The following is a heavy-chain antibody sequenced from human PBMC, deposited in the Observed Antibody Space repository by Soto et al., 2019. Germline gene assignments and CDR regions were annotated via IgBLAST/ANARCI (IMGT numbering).Heavy chain of an antibody. J-gene: IGHJ5*02. D-gene: IGHD5-12*01. CDR3: ARPSGYSGYAKGVNWFDP. CDR1: GGSISSSSYY. V-gene: IGHV4-39*01. CDR2: IYYSGST. Sequence: LSLTCTVSGGSISSSSYYWGWIRQPPGKGLEWIGSIYYSGSTYYNPSLKSRVTISVDTSKNQFSLKLSSVTAADTAVYYCARPSGYSGYAKGVNWFDPWGQGTLVTVSS.